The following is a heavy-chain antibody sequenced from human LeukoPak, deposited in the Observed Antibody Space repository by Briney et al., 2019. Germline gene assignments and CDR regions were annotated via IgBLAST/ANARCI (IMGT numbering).Heavy chain of an antibody. J-gene: IGHJ3*02. V-gene: IGHV4-31*03. CDR2: ISHSGYS. Sequence: KTSETLSLTCSVSGGSISSGGYYWNWVRQLPEKGLDWLGYISHSGYSYYTPSLKSRLTISMDTSKNQFSLKLTSVTAADTAVYYRAKSGSDAFDIWGQGTMVTVSS. CDR1: GGSISSGGYY. D-gene: IGHD1-14*01. CDR3: AKSGSDAFDI.